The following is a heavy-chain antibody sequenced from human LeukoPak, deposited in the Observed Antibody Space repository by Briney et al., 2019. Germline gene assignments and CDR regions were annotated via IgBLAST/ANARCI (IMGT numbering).Heavy chain of an antibody. CDR3: AREGLTTIGVIDV. Sequence: SETLSLTCTVSGGSISSYYWSWIRQPPGKGLEWIGYIYYSGSTNYNPSLKSRVTISVDTSKNQFSLKLSSVTAADTAVYYCAREGLTTIGVIDVWGKGTTVTVSS. D-gene: IGHD1-1*01. V-gene: IGHV4-59*01. CDR2: IYYSGST. CDR1: GGSISSYY. J-gene: IGHJ6*03.